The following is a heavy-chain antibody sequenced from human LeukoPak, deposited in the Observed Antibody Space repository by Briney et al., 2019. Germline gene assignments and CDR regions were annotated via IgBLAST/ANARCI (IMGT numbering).Heavy chain of an antibody. D-gene: IGHD4-17*01. J-gene: IGHJ5*02. CDR3: ARGGNGDYDNWFDP. CDR2: RNPNSGYT. Sequence: GASVKVSCKASGYTFTSYDINWVRQATGQGLEWMGWRNPNSGYTGYAQKFQGRVTMTRNTSISTAYMELSSLRSEDTAMYYCARGGNGDYDNWFDPWGQGTLVTVTS. V-gene: IGHV1-8*01. CDR1: GYTFTSYD.